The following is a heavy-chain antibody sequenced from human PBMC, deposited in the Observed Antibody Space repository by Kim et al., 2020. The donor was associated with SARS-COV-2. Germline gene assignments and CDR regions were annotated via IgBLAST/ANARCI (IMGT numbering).Heavy chain of an antibody. CDR1: GFTFSSYE. J-gene: IGHJ6*02. Sequence: GGSLRLSCAASGFTFSSYEMNWVRQAPGKGLEWVSYISSSGSTIYYADSVKGRFTISRDNAKNSLYLQMNSLRAEDTAVYYCAREWLLYYYYGMDVWGQGTTVTVSS. D-gene: IGHD5-12*01. CDR2: ISSSGSTI. V-gene: IGHV3-48*03. CDR3: AREWLLYYYYGMDV.